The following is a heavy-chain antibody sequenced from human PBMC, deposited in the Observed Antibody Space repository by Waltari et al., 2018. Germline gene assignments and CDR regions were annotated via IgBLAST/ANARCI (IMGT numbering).Heavy chain of an antibody. D-gene: IGHD6-19*01. CDR1: GGSISSSSYY. J-gene: IGHJ3*02. CDR3: ARRRSSGRDAFDI. CDR2: INYSGST. Sequence: QLQLQESGPGLVKPSETLSLTCTVSGGSISSSSYYWGWIRQPPWKGLEWIGSINYSGSTYYNPSLKSRVTISVDTSKNQFSLKLSSVTAADTAVYYCARRRSSGRDAFDIWGQGTMVTVSS. V-gene: IGHV4-39*07.